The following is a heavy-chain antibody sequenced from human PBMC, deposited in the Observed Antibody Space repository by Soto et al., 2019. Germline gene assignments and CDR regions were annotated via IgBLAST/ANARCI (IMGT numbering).Heavy chain of an antibody. J-gene: IGHJ4*02. D-gene: IGHD3-22*01. CDR2: ISSSGNT. CDR1: DGSISNFY. CDR3: ARAPMVLTRSYFDS. Sequence: ASETLSLTCTVSDGSISNFYWSWIRQPPGKGLEWIGYISSSGNTNYNPPLKSRVSISVDTSKNQFSLNLTSVTAADTAVYYCARAPMVLTRSYFDSWGQGTPVTVSS. V-gene: IGHV4-59*01.